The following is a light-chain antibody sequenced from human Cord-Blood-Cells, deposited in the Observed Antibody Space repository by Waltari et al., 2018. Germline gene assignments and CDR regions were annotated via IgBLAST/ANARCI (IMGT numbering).Light chain of an antibody. J-gene: IGKJ1*01. CDR2: GAS. Sequence: EIVLTQSPGTLSLSPGERATLSCRASQSVSSSYLAWYQQKPGQAPRLFIYGASRRATGIPDRVSGSGYGTDFTLTISRLEPEDFVVYYCKQYGSSPTFGQGTKVEIK. CDR3: KQYGSSPT. CDR1: QSVSSSY. V-gene: IGKV3-20*01.